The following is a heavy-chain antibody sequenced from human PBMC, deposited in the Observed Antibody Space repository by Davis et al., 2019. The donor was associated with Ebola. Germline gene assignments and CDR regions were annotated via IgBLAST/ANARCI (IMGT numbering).Heavy chain of an antibody. CDR1: GGSLSGYY. D-gene: IGHD2-15*01. V-gene: IGHV4-34*01. CDR3: ARGPDCSGGSCYSGSWGYKNY. CDR2: INHSGST. J-gene: IGHJ4*02. Sequence: MPSETLSLTCAVYGGSLSGYYWSWIRQPPGKGLEWIGEINHSGSTNYNPSLKSRVTISVDTSKNQFSLKLSSVTAADTAVYYCARGPDCSGGSCYSGSWGYKNYWGQGTPVTVSS.